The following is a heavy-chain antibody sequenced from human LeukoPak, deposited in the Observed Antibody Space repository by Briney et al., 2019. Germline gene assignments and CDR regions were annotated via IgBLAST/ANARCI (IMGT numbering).Heavy chain of an antibody. V-gene: IGHV3-23*01. Sequence: PGGSLRLSCAASGFTFSSYAMSWVRQAPGKGLEWVSATSGSGGATYYADSVKGRFTTSRDNSKNTLYLQMSSLRAEDTAVYYCATRRCSIAACRASSYRCFDFWGKGTTVIVSS. J-gene: IGHJ6*04. D-gene: IGHD2-2*01. CDR1: GFTFSSYA. CDR2: TSGSGGAT. CDR3: ATRRCSIAACRASSYRCFDF.